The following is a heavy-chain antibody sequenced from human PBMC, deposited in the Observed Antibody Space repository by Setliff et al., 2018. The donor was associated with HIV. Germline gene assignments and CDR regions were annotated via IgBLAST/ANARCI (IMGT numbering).Heavy chain of an antibody. CDR3: ARVTNSGKGRFDY. CDR2: INHSGST. CDR1: GGSFSGYY. J-gene: IGHJ4*02. D-gene: IGHD6-19*01. Sequence: SETLSLTCAVYGGSFSGYYWSWIRQPPGKGLEWIGEINHSGSTNYNPSLKSRVTLSIDTSKNQFSLKLSSVTAADTAMYYCARVTNSGKGRFDYWGQGTLVTVSS. V-gene: IGHV4-34*01.